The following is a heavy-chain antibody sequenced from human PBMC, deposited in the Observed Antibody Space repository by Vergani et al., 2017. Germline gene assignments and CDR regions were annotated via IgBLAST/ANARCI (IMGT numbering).Heavy chain of an antibody. CDR2: ISSSSSYI. V-gene: IGHV3-21*01. CDR1: GFTFSSYS. J-gene: IGHJ3*02. D-gene: IGHD2-21*02. Sequence: VQLVESGGGLVKPGGSLRLSCAASGFTFSSYSMNWVRQAPGKGLEWVSSISSSSSYIYYADSVKGRFTISRDNAKNSLYLQMNRLRAEDTAVYYCAMTATSDAFDIWGQGTTVTVS. CDR3: AMTATSDAFDI.